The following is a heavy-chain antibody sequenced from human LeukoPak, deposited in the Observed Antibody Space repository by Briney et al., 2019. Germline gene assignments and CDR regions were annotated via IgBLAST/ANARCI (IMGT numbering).Heavy chain of an antibody. Sequence: SVTVSCKASGGTFIIYAISWVRQAPGQGLEWMGRIIPILGIANYAQKFQGRVTITADKSTSTAYMELSSLRSEDTAVYYCARDRYYYGSGLQRDYWGQGTLVTVSS. V-gene: IGHV1-69*04. CDR3: ARDRYYYGSGLQRDY. CDR1: GGTFIIYA. D-gene: IGHD3-10*01. J-gene: IGHJ4*02. CDR2: IIPILGIA.